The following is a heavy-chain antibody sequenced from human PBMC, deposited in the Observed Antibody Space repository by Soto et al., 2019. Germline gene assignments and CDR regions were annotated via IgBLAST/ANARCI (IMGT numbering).Heavy chain of an antibody. J-gene: IGHJ6*02. V-gene: IGHV4-30-4*01. Sequence: QVQLQESGPGLVKPSQTLSLTCTVSGGSISSGDYYWSWIRQPPGKGLEWIGYIYYSGSTYYNPSLKSRVTISVDTSKNQFSLKLSSVTAADTAVYYCARDRRYCSGGSCYRYYYYYGMDVWGQGTTVTVSS. CDR2: IYYSGST. CDR3: ARDRRYCSGGSCYRYYYYYGMDV. CDR1: GGSISSGDYY. D-gene: IGHD2-15*01.